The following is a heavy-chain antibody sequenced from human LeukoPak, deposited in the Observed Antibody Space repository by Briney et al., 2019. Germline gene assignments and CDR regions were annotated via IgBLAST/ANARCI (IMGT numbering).Heavy chain of an antibody. CDR1: GFTFSSYA. V-gene: IGHV3-23*01. D-gene: IGHD4-4*01. J-gene: IGHJ6*02. CDR2: ISGSGGST. Sequence: GGSLRLTCAASGFTFSSYAMSWVRQAPGKGLEWVSAISGSGGSTYYADSVKGRFTISRDNSKNTLYLQMNSLRAEDTAVYYCAKGSNYDYYYYGMDVWGQGTTVTVSS. CDR3: AKGSNYDYYYYGMDV.